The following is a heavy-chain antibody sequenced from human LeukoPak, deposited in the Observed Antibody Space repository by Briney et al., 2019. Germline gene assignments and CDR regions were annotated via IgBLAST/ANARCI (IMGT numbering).Heavy chain of an antibody. D-gene: IGHD1-26*01. CDR3: AREGDSGTYDYAYCMDV. J-gene: IGHJ6*03. Sequence: KPSETLSLTCTVSGGSVSSHYWSWIRQPVGKGLEWIGRIYNSGSVNDNPSLRSRVTMSLDTSKNQFSLRPRSMTAADTAVYYCAREGDSGTYDYAYCMDVWGKGTTVTVSS. CDR1: GGSVSSHY. CDR2: IYNSGSV. V-gene: IGHV4-4*07.